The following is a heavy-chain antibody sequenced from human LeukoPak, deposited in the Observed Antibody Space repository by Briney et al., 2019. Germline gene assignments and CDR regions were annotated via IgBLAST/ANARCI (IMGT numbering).Heavy chain of an antibody. Sequence: PSETLSLTCTVYGGSFSGYYWSWIRQPPGKGLEWIGDINHSGSTNYNPSLKSRVTISVDTSKNQFSLKLSSVTAADTAVYYCASGGYSGSYWMLVDYWGQGTLVTVSS. CDR2: INHSGST. CDR3: ASGGYSGSYWMLVDY. D-gene: IGHD1-26*01. V-gene: IGHV4-34*01. CDR1: GGSFSGYY. J-gene: IGHJ4*02.